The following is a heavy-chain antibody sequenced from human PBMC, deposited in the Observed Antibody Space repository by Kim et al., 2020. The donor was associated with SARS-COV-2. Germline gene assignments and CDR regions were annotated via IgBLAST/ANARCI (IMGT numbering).Heavy chain of an antibody. D-gene: IGHD4-17*01. CDR1: GFTFSSYA. Sequence: GGSLRLSCSASGFTFSSYAMHWVRQAPGKGLEYVSAISSNGVSTYYADSVKGRFTISRDNSKNTLYLQMSSLRAEDTAVYYCVKGNDYGDYVGDDAFDIWGQGTMVTVSS. CDR3: VKGNDYGDYVGDDAFDI. V-gene: IGHV3-64D*09. J-gene: IGHJ3*02. CDR2: ISSNGVST.